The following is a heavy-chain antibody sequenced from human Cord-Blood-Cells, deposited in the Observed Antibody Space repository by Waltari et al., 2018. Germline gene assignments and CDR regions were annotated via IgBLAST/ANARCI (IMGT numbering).Heavy chain of an antibody. Sequence: QVQLVEPGGGVVQPGRSLRLSCAASGFTFSSYAMHWVRQAPGKGLEWVAVISYDGSNKYYADSVKGRFTISRDNSKNTLYLQMNSLRAEDTAVYYCAREKTENDAFDIWGQGTMVTVSS. CDR3: AREKTENDAFDI. CDR2: ISYDGSNK. V-gene: IGHV3-30-3*01. CDR1: GFTFSSYA. D-gene: IGHD1-1*01. J-gene: IGHJ3*02.